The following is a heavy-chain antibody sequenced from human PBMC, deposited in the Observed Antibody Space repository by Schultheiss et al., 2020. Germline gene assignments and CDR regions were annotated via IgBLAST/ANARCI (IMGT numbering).Heavy chain of an antibody. V-gene: IGHV4-38-2*02. CDR1: SYSISSGYY. Sequence: SETLSLTCTVSSYSISSGYYWGWIRQPPGKGLEWIGSIYHSGSTYYNPSLKSRVTISVDTSKNQFSLKLSSVTAADTAVYYCARECYDFWSGYGTDYWGQGTLVTVSS. D-gene: IGHD3-3*01. CDR3: ARECYDFWSGYGTDY. CDR2: IYHSGST. J-gene: IGHJ4*02.